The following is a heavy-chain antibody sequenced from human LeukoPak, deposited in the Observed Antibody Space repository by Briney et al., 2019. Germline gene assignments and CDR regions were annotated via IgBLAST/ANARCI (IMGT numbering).Heavy chain of an antibody. V-gene: IGHV1-69*05. J-gene: IGHJ4*02. CDR1: GGTVSKYG. CDR2: IIPSFGTP. Sequence: SVKVSCKASGGTVSKYGISWVRQATGQGLEWMGRIIPSFGTPNYAQKFQDRVTLTTDESTSTAYMELSSLRSEDTAVYYCSMYFYNSRGYSLYYFEYWGQGTLVTVSS. CDR3: SMYFYNSRGYSLYYFEY. D-gene: IGHD3-22*01.